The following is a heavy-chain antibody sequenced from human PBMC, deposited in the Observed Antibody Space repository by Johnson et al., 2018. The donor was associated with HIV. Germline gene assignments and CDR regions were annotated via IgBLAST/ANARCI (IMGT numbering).Heavy chain of an antibody. CDR3: ARDNIVLMVGGAFDI. Sequence: MQLVESGGDLVQPGGSLRLSCVGSGFTFSTNWMHWVRQAPGKGLVWVSRINSDGSSTSYADSVKGRFTISRDNAKNTLYLQMNSLRAEDTAVYYCARDNIVLMVGGAFDIWGQGTMVTVSS. V-gene: IGHV3-74*01. D-gene: IGHD2-8*01. CDR2: INSDGSST. CDR1: GFTFSTNW. J-gene: IGHJ3*02.